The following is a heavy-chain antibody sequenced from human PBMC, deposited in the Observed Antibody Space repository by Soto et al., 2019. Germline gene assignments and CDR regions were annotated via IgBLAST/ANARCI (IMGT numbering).Heavy chain of an antibody. CDR1: GGSISSYY. CDR3: ARKVRGSWYFDL. CDR2: IYYSGST. D-gene: IGHD3-10*01. Sequence: NPSETLSLTCTVSGGSISSYYWSWIRQPPGKGLEWIGYIYYSGSTNYNPSLKSRVTISVDTSKNQFSLKLSSVTAADTAVYYCARKVRGSWYFDLWGRGTLVTVSS. J-gene: IGHJ2*01. V-gene: IGHV4-59*12.